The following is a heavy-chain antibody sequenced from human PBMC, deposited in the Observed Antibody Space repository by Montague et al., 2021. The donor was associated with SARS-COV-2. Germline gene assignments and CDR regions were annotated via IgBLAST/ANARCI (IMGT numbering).Heavy chain of an antibody. Sequence: ETLSLTCSVSGGSLSTYYWSWIRQPPGKGLKWIGYIDDSGTTRYNPSLRSRAAISLDLSKNQFSLDLNSVTAADTAVYYCARNAYNHYGLDVWGQGTTVTVSS. CDR2: IDDSGTT. V-gene: IGHV4-59*08. J-gene: IGHJ6*02. CDR1: GGSLSTYY. CDR3: ARNAYNHYGLDV.